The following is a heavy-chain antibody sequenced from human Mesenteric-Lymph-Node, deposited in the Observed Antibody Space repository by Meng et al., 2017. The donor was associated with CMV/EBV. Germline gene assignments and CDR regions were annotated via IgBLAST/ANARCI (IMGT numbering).Heavy chain of an antibody. Sequence: STRSGAWCSWVSEPAGMGSESFGYFYHSGSTNCTPALKSRVTISVDKSTGQLSLKLGSGTAADTALYSCARAQGGLGAIYGMDVWGQETTVTVSS. D-gene: IGHD3-10*01. J-gene: IGHJ6*02. CDR2: FYHSGST. CDR3: ARAQGGLGAIYGMDV. V-gene: IGHV4-4*01. CDR1: STRSGAW.